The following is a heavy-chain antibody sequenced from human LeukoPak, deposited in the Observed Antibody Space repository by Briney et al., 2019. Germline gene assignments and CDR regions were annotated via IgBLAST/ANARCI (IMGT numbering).Heavy chain of an antibody. Sequence: GGSLRLSCAASGFTFSNYFMSWVRQAPGKGLEWVANIKEDGSEKYYVDSVKGRFTISRDNAKNSLYLQMNSLRAEDTAVYYCARDRGGTYEIYFFDYWGQGTLSLSPQ. D-gene: IGHD1-26*01. CDR3: ARDRGGTYEIYFFDY. CDR2: IKEDGSEK. J-gene: IGHJ4*02. V-gene: IGHV3-7*04. CDR1: GFTFSNYF.